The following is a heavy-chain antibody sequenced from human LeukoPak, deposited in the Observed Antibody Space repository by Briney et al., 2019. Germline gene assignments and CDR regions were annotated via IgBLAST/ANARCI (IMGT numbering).Heavy chain of an antibody. CDR2: IYYSGST. J-gene: IGHJ4*02. CDR1: GGSISSYY. D-gene: IGHD4-23*01. CDR3: ARHHYGGNSGYFDY. V-gene: IGHV4-59*08. Sequence: SETLSLTRTVSGGSISSYYWSWIRQPPGKGLEWIGYIYYSGSTNYNPSLKSRVTISVDTSKNQFSLKLSSVTAADTAVYYCARHHYGGNSGYFDYWGQGTLVTVSS.